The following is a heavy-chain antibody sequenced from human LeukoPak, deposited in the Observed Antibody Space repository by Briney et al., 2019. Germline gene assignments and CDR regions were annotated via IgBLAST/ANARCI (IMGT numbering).Heavy chain of an antibody. Sequence: GGSLRLSCVASGFNFSDYYMNWIRQSPGKGLEWISYMSSRSGIIYYADSVKGRFTISRDNARNSLYLQMNSLRAEDTAVYYCAKDYGYWGQGTLVTVSS. CDR2: MSSRSGII. J-gene: IGHJ4*02. D-gene: IGHD3-16*01. CDR3: AKDYGY. CDR1: GFNFSDYY. V-gene: IGHV3-11*01.